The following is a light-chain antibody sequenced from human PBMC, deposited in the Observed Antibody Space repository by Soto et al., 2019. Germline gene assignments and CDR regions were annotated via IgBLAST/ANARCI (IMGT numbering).Light chain of an antibody. CDR2: RDN. J-gene: IGLJ3*02. V-gene: IGLV1-47*01. CDR1: RSKIGSNY. Sequence: QSVLTQPPSASGTPGQRVTIPCSGSRSKIGSNYVYWYQQFPGTAPKLLIYRDNQRPSGVPDRFSGSKSGTSASLAISGLRSDDEAEYYCATWDDSRSGVVFGGGTKLTVL. CDR3: ATWDDSRSGVV.